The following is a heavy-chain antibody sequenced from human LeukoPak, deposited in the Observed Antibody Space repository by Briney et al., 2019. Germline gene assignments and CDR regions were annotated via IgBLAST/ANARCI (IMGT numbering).Heavy chain of an antibody. CDR1: GFTFSSYA. CDR3: AKVSGSYCSSTSCYAGHYYYYYGTDV. V-gene: IGHV3-23*01. D-gene: IGHD2-2*01. Sequence: GGSLRLSCAASGFTFSSYAMSWVRQAPGKGLEWVSAMSGSGGSTYYADSVKGRFTISRDNSKNTLYLQMNSLRAEDTAVYYCAKVSGSYCSSTSCYAGHYYYYYGTDVWGQGTTVTVSS. CDR2: MSGSGGST. J-gene: IGHJ6*02.